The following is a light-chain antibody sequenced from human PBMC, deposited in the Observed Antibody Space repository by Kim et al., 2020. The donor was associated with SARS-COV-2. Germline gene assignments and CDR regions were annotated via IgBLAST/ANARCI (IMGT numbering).Light chain of an antibody. CDR1: QGINND. CDR2: SIS. Sequence: AIQMTQSPSSLSASVGDRVTITCRASQGINNDLGWYQQRPGKAPTLLIYSISTLHTGVPSRFSGSGSGTEFTLTISSLQPEDSATYYCLQDDHHPCTFGQGTKLEI. CDR3: LQDDHHPCT. J-gene: IGKJ2*01. V-gene: IGKV1-6*01.